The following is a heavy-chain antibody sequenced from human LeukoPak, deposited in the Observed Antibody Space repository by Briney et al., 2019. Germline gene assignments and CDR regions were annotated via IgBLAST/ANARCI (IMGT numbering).Heavy chain of an antibody. CDR1: GFTFRTYA. D-gene: IGHD2-15*01. J-gene: IGHJ4*02. Sequence: PGGSLRPSCAVSGFTFRTYAMSWVRQAPGKGLEWVSVISGSGGSTYYADSVKGRFTISRDNAKNSLYLQMNSRRDEDTAVYYCARLWGFCSGSSCYSRPYWGQGTLVTVSS. CDR2: ISGSGGST. CDR3: ARLWGFCSGSSCYSRPY. V-gene: IGHV3-23*01.